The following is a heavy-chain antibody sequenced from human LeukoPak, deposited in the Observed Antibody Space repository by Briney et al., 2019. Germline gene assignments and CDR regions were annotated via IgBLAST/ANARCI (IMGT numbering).Heavy chain of an antibody. D-gene: IGHD2-2*01. CDR2: IYYSGST. J-gene: IGHJ6*03. V-gene: IGHV4-39*01. Sequence: PSETLSLTCTASGGSISSSSYYWGWIRQPPGKGLEWIGSIYYSGSTYYNPSLKSRVTISVDTSKNQFSLKLSSVTAADTAVYYCARHMPFYYYYYYMDVWGKGTTVTISS. CDR3: ARHMPFYYYYYYMDV. CDR1: GGSISSSSYY.